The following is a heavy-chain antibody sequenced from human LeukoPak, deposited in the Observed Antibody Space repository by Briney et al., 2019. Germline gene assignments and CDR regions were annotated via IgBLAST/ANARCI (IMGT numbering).Heavy chain of an antibody. CDR2: IYYSGHT. D-gene: IGHD2-15*01. CDR3: ARDGPTMLIPYV. CDR1: GGSVSSGSHY. J-gene: IGHJ6*04. V-gene: IGHV4-31*03. Sequence: PSETLSLTCTVSGGSVSSGSHYWTWIRQLPGEGLEWIGYIYYSGHTYSNPSLKSRVTISVDTSKTAADTAVYYCARDGPTMLIPYVWGKGTTVAVSS.